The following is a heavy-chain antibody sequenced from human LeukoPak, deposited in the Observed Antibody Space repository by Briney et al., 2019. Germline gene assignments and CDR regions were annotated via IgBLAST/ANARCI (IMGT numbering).Heavy chain of an antibody. CDR2: ISRSGSTK. Sequence: GGSLRLSCAASGFTFSDYNMRWLRQAPGKGLEWVSSISRSGSTKYYADSVKGRFTISRDNSKNTLYLQMNSLRAEDTAVYYCATPPTVTRNYWGQGTLVTVSS. CDR3: ATPPTVTRNY. CDR1: GFTFSDYN. V-gene: IGHV3-11*01. J-gene: IGHJ4*02. D-gene: IGHD4-17*01.